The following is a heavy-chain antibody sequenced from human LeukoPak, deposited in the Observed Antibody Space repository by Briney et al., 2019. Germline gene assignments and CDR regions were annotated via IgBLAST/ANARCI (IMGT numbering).Heavy chain of an antibody. V-gene: IGHV3-15*01. CDR2: IKSKTDGGTR. CDR1: GFTFSNAW. J-gene: IGHJ4*02. Sequence: GGSLRLSCAASGFTFSNAWMSWVRQAPGKGREWVGRIKSKTDGGTRDYSAPVKGRFIVSRDDSKNTLYLQMHSLKAEDTASYYCTASSYDSSGYWGWGQGTLVTVSS. D-gene: IGHD3-22*01. CDR3: TASSYDSSGYWG.